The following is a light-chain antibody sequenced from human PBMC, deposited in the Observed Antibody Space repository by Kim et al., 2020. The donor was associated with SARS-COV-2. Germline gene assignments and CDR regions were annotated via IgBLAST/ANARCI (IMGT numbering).Light chain of an antibody. CDR3: QQSYSTLPLT. V-gene: IGKV1-39*01. Sequence: ASVGDRVTITCRASQSISSYLNWYQQKPGKAPKLLIYAASSLQSGVPSRFSGSGSGTDFTLTISSLQPEDFATYYCQQSYSTLPLTCGGGTKVDIK. CDR1: QSISSY. J-gene: IGKJ4*01. CDR2: AAS.